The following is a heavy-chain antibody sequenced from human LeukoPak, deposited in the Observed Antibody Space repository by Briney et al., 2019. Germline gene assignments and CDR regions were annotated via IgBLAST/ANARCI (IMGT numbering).Heavy chain of an antibody. J-gene: IGHJ4*02. V-gene: IGHV3-21*01. D-gene: IGHD3-22*01. CDR3: ARGPIDYYYDSSGYDY. CDR1: GFPFSSYS. CDR2: ISSSSSYI. Sequence: PGGTLRLSCAASGFPFSSYSMNWVRQAPGKGLECVSSISSSSSYIYYADSVKGRFPLSRDNPKNSLYLQRNSLRAEDTAVHYCARGPIDYYYDSSGYDYWGQGTLVTVSS.